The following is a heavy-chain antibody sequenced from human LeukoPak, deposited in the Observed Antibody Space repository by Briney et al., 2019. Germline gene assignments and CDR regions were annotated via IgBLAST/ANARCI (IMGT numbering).Heavy chain of an antibody. Sequence: ASVKVSCTASGYTFTIYGISWVRQAPGQGLEWMGIINPSGGSTSYAQKFQGRVTMTRDTSTSTVYMELSSLRSEDTAVYYCARGGYSYGSDYWGQGTLVTVSS. V-gene: IGHV1-46*01. D-gene: IGHD5-18*01. CDR3: ARGGYSYGSDY. CDR1: GYTFTIYG. CDR2: INPSGGST. J-gene: IGHJ4*02.